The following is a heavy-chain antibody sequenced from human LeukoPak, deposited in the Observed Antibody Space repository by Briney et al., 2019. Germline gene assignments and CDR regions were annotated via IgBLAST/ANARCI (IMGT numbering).Heavy chain of an antibody. CDR1: GFTFSSYS. D-gene: IGHD2-21*02. J-gene: IGHJ4*02. Sequence: GGSLRLSCAASGFTFSSYSMNWVRQAPGKGLEWVSSISRSSTYIYYADSVKGRFTISRDNAKNSLYLQMNSLRAEDTAVYYCASRRSAYCGGDCPEGYWGQGTLVTVSS. CDR2: ISRSSTYI. CDR3: ASRRSAYCGGDCPEGY. V-gene: IGHV3-21*01.